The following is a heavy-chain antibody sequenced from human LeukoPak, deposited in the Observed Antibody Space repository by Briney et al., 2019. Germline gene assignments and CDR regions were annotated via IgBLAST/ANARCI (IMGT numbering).Heavy chain of an antibody. CDR3: AREDGDYQIIYYGMDV. V-gene: IGHV3-30-3*01. CDR1: GFTFSSYA. J-gene: IGHJ6*02. D-gene: IGHD4-17*01. Sequence: GGSLRLSCAAPGFTFSSYAMHWVRQAPGKGLEWVAVISYDGSNKYYADSVKGRFTISRDNSKNTLYLQMNSLRAEDTAVYYCAREDGDYQIIYYGMDVWGQGTTVTVSS. CDR2: ISYDGSNK.